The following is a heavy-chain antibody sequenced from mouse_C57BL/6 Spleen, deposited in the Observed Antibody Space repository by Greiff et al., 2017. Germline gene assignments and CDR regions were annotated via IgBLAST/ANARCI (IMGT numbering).Heavy chain of an antibody. CDR1: GYTFTSYW. V-gene: IGHV1-64*01. J-gene: IGHJ1*03. CDR2: IHPNSGST. CDR3: ARSTVVAPYWYFDV. D-gene: IGHD1-1*01. Sequence: QVQLQQPGAELVKPGASVKLSCKASGYTFTSYWMHWVKQRPGQGLEWIGMIHPNSGSTNYNEKFKSKATLTVDKSSSTAYMKLSSLTSEDSAVYYCARSTVVAPYWYFDVWGTGTTVTVSS.